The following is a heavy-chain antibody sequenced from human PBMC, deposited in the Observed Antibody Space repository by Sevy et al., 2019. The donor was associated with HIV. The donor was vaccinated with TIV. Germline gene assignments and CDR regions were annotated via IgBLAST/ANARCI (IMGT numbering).Heavy chain of an antibody. V-gene: IGHV3-23*01. CDR3: AKEALTYYSVPGSYLAGAFDI. CDR2: ISATGGST. Sequence: GGSLRLSCEVAGFSFSDYGMTWVRQAPGKGLEWVSSISATGGSTYYADFVDGRFTVSRDNSKNTVYLYMDGLRAEDTAVNYCAKEALTYYSVPGSYLAGAFDIWGQGTMVTVSS. CDR1: GFSFSDYG. D-gene: IGHD3-10*01. J-gene: IGHJ3*02.